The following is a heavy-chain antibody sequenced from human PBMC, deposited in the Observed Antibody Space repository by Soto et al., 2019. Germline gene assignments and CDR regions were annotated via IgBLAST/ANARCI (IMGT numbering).Heavy chain of an antibody. J-gene: IGHJ1*01. CDR1: GYSFTSYW. CDR2: IYPGDSDT. V-gene: IGHV5-51*01. Sequence: PGESLKIYRKGSGYSFTSYWIGWVRQKLEKGLEWMGIIYPGDSDTRYSPSFQGQVTISADKSISTDYLQWSSLKASDTAMYYCARLLGVSSGWYKYFQHWGQGNLVTVSS. D-gene: IGHD6-19*01. CDR3: ARLLGVSSGWYKYFQH.